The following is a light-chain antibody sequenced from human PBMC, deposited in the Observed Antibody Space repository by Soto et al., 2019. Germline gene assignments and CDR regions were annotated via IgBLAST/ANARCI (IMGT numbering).Light chain of an antibody. CDR2: GAS. CDR1: QSVNSN. Sequence: DIMMKQSPVNLSGSPGERATLSCTASQSVNSNVAWYQQKPGQAHRLLSYGASTRATGIPASVIGNGSGTECTRTASSLQPEEVAVDDGQQYNNWPFTVGPGTKVEIK. CDR3: QQYNNWPFT. V-gene: IGKV3-15*01. J-gene: IGKJ3*01.